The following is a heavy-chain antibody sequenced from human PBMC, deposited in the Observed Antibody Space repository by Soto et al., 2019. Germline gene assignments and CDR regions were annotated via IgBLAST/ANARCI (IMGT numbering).Heavy chain of an antibody. Sequence: SVQVSCKASGYTFTDFSVHRVRQAPEQGLEWMGWIHPRNGGRNYGHKFQGRVTMYRDTSINSAFMQLSVLRSFDTAIYYCARVHYYDSSGYFRVLDSWGEGPLVTASS. CDR2: IHPRNGGR. CDR3: ARVHYYDSSGYFRVLDS. J-gene: IGHJ4*02. D-gene: IGHD3-22*01. CDR1: GYTFTDFS. V-gene: IGHV1-2*07.